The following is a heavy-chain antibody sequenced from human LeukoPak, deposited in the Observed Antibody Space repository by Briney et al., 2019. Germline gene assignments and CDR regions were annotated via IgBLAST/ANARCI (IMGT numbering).Heavy chain of an antibody. D-gene: IGHD2-15*01. Sequence: GASVNVSCKASGYTFTGYYMHWVRQAPGQGLEWMGWINPNSGGTNYAQKFQGRVTMTRDTSISTAYMELSRLRSDDTAVYYCARDDCSGGSCYGDGWFDPWGQGTLVTVSS. CDR1: GYTFTGYY. J-gene: IGHJ5*02. CDR2: INPNSGGT. V-gene: IGHV1-2*02. CDR3: ARDDCSGGSCYGDGWFDP.